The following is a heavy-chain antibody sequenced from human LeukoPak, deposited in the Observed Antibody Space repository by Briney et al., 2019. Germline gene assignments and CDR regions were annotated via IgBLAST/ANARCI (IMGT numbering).Heavy chain of an antibody. V-gene: IGHV1-69*04. CDR1: GGTFSSYA. D-gene: IGHD6-13*01. Sequence: ASVTVSCKASGGTFSSYAISWVRQAPGQGLEWMGRIIPILGIANYAQKFQGRVTITADKSTSTAYMELSSLRSEDTAVYYCARSETDSSSWYGMDVWGQGTTVTVSS. CDR2: IIPILGIA. CDR3: ARSETDSSSWYGMDV. J-gene: IGHJ6*02.